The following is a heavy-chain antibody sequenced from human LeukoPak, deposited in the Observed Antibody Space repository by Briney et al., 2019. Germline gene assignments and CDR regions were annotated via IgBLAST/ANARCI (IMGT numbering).Heavy chain of an antibody. Sequence: SETLSLTCTVSGGSISSYYWSWIRQPPGKGLEWIGYIYYSGSTNYNPSLKSRVTISVDTSKNPFSLKLSSVTAAGPAVYYCARTCITIFGEYYYYYMDVWGKGTTVTVSS. CDR3: ARTCITIFGEYYYYYMDV. CDR1: GGSISSYY. V-gene: IGHV4-59*01. CDR2: IYYSGST. J-gene: IGHJ6*03. D-gene: IGHD3-3*01.